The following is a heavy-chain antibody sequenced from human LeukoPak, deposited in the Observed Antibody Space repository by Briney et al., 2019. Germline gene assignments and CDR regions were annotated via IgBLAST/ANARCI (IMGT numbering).Heavy chain of an antibody. CDR1: GDSISSGNYY. D-gene: IGHD5-18*01. CDR3: ATLGYSYGTDY. J-gene: IGHJ4*02. V-gene: IGHV4-61*02. CDR2: IYTSGST. Sequence: SETLSLTCTVTGDSISSGNYYCTWIRQPAGKGLEWIGRIYTSGSTNYNPSLKSRVTISVDTSKNQFSLKLSSVTAADTAVYYCATLGYSYGTDYWGQGTLVTVSS.